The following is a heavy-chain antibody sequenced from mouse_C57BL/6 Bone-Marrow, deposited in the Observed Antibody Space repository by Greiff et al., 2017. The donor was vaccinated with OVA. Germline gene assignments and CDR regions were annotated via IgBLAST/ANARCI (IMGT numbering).Heavy chain of an antibody. CDR3: SRANYYGSSYDY. Sequence: VQLQQSGPELVKPGASVKISCKASGYAFSSSWMNWVKQRPGKGLEWIGRIYPGDGDTNYNGKFKGQATLTADKSSSTAYMQISSRTSEDSAVYFCSRANYYGSSYDYWGQGTTLTVSS. V-gene: IGHV1-82*01. J-gene: IGHJ2*01. CDR2: IYPGDGDT. D-gene: IGHD1-1*01. CDR1: GYAFSSSW.